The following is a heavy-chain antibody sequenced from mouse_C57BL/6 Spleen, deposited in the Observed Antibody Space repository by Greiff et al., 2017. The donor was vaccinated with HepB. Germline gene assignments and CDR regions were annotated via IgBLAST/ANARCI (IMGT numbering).Heavy chain of an antibody. CDR2: IYPRSGNT. D-gene: IGHD2-5*01. J-gene: IGHJ4*01. V-gene: IGHV1-81*01. Sequence: QVHVKQSGAELARPGASVKLSCKASGYTFTSYGISWVKQRTGQGLEWIGEIYPRSGNTYYNEKFKGKATLTADKSSSTAYMELRSLTSEDSAVYFCARSYYSNYEAMDYWGQGTSVTVSS. CDR3: ARSYYSNYEAMDY. CDR1: GYTFTSYG.